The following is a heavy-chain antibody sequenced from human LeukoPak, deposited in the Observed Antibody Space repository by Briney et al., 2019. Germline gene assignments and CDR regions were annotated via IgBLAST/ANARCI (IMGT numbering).Heavy chain of an antibody. V-gene: IGHV5-51*01. J-gene: IGHJ4*02. CDR3: ARTFCSTSCYVDY. CDR1: GYSFTTYW. CDR2: IYPGDSDT. D-gene: IGHD2-2*01. Sequence: GESLKISCKGSGYSFTTYWIGWVRQMPGRGLEWMGIIYPGDSDTGYSPSFQGQVTISADKSISTAYLQWSSLKASDTAMYYCARTFCSTSCYVDYWGQGTLVTVSS.